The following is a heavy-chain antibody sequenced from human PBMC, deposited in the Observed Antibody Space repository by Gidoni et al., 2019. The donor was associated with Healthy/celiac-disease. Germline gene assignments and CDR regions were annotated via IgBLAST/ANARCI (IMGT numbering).Heavy chain of an antibody. Sequence: QVQLVESGGGVVQPGTSLRLSCAASGFTFSSYAMHWVRQAPGKGLEWVAVISYDGSNKYYADSVKGRFTISRDNSKNTLYLQMNSLRAEDTAVYYCARDRSYSLDYWGQGTLVTVSS. D-gene: IGHD5-12*01. CDR1: GFTFSSYA. V-gene: IGHV3-30-3*01. J-gene: IGHJ4*02. CDR2: ISYDGSNK. CDR3: ARDRSYSLDY.